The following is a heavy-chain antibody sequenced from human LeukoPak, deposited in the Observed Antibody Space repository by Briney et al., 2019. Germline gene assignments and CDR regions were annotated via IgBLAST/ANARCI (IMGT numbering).Heavy chain of an antibody. CDR2: ISSVGSYT. Sequence: GGSLRLSCAASGFTFSDYYMSWIRQAPGKGLEWVSYISSVGSYTNYADSVKGRFTISRDNDKNSLYLQMNSLRAEDTAVYYCASPAAGTNSDYWGQGTLVTVSS. J-gene: IGHJ4*02. CDR3: ASPAAGTNSDY. V-gene: IGHV3-11*03. CDR1: GFTFSDYY. D-gene: IGHD6-13*01.